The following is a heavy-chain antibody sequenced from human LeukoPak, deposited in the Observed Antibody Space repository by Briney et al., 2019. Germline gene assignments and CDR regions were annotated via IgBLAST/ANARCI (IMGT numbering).Heavy chain of an antibody. CDR1: GGSISIYY. V-gene: IGHV4-59*01. CDR3: ASLTTAEAFDI. Sequence: PSEALSLTCTVSGGSISIYYWSWIRQPPGKGLEWIGYIYDSGSTNYNPSLKSRVTISVDTSKNQFSLKLSSVTAADTAVYYCASLTTAEAFDIWGQGTMVTVSS. D-gene: IGHD3-22*01. J-gene: IGHJ3*02. CDR2: IYDSGST.